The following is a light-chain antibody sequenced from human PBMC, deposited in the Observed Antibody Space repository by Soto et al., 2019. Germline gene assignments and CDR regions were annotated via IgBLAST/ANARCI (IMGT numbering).Light chain of an antibody. CDR2: GAS. CDR1: HGVSSN. CDR3: QQYNKWPRWT. V-gene: IGKV3-15*01. Sequence: EIVLTQPPATLSVSPGERATLSSRASHGVSSNLAWYQQKPGQAPRLLIYGASTRATGIPARFSGSGSGTEFTLPISSLQSEDFEVYYCQQYNKWPRWTFGQGTKVDIK. J-gene: IGKJ1*01.